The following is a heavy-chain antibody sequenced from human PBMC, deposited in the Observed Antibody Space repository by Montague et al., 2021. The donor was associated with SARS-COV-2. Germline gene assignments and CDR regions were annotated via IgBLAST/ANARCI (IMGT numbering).Heavy chain of an antibody. Sequence: SETLSLTSTASGGSISSYYYSWIRQPPRKGLEWIGYIYYNGSTNXNPSCRVPVTISVDTSKNQFSLKLSSVTAADTAVYYCARGDVEMATIKSGGPFYHFDYWGQGTLVTVSS. J-gene: IGHJ4*02. V-gene: IGHV4-59*13. D-gene: IGHD5-24*01. CDR3: ARGDVEMATIKSGGPFYHFDY. CDR2: IYYNGST. CDR1: GGSISSYY.